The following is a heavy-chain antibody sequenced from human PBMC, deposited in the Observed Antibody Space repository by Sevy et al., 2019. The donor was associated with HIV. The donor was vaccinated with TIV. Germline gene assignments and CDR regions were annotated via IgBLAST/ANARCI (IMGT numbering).Heavy chain of an antibody. CDR2: IRYDGSNK. J-gene: IGHJ6*02. Sequence: GGSLRLSCAASGFTFSSYGMHWVRQAPGKGLEWVAFIRYDGSNKYYADSVKGRFTISRDNSKNTLYLQMNSLRAEDTAVYYCATSRYCSGGSCYAADYYYGMDVWGQGTTVTVSS. CDR3: ATSRYCSGGSCYAADYYYGMDV. CDR1: GFTFSSYG. V-gene: IGHV3-30*02. D-gene: IGHD2-15*01.